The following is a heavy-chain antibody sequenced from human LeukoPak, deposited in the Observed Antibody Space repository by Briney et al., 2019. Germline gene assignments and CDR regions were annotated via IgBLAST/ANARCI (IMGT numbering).Heavy chain of an antibody. CDR1: GGTFSSYA. CDR3: ARGEVGGSYGIAFDY. CDR2: TSAYNGNT. Sequence: VASVKVSCKASGGTFSSYAISWVRQAPGQGLEWMGWTSAYNGNTNYAQKFQGRVTMTTDTSTSTAYMELRSLRSDDTAVYYCARGEVGGSYGIAFDYWGQGTLVTVSS. J-gene: IGHJ4*02. V-gene: IGHV1-18*01. D-gene: IGHD1-26*01.